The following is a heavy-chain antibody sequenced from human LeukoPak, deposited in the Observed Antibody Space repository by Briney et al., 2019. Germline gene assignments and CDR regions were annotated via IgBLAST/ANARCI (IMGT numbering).Heavy chain of an antibody. CDR3: ARIVIWFGELNISPGYYYYMDV. D-gene: IGHD3-10*01. J-gene: IGHJ6*03. CDR2: IYYSGST. V-gene: IGHV4-38-2*02. Sequence: SETLSLTCTVSGYSINSGYYWGWIRQPPGNGLEWIGSIYYSGSTYYNPSLKSRATISVDTSKNQFSLKLSSVTAADTAVYYCARIVIWFGELNISPGYYYYMDVWGKGTTVTVSS. CDR1: GYSINSGYY.